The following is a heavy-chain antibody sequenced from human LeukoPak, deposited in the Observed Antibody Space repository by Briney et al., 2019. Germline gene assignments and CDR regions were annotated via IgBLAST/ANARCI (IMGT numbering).Heavy chain of an antibody. Sequence: QAGRSLRLAWPAAGFSVSRFQMTWARQAPGNGRGWLSYMGGGDSQLFYADSVKGRFTISRDNAKTSLYLQMSSLRAEDTAIYYCARWGHSDYSSLPTKFDYWGQGTLVTVSS. CDR3: ARWGHSDYSSLPTKFDY. V-gene: IGHV3-48*03. CDR1: GFSVSRFQ. D-gene: IGHD4-11*01. CDR2: MGGGDSQL. J-gene: IGHJ4*02.